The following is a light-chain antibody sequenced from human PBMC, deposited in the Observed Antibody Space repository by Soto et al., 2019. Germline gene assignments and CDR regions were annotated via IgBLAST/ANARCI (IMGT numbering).Light chain of an antibody. CDR3: QQYYSSPWT. CDR2: WAS. Sequence: DIVMTPSPDSLAVSLGERATINCKSSQSVLYSSNNKNYLTWYQQKPGQPPKQLIYWASTQESGVPDRFSGSGPETDFTLTISSLEAEDVAVYYCQQYYSSPWTFGQGTKVEIK. V-gene: IGKV4-1*01. CDR1: QSVLYSSNNKNY. J-gene: IGKJ1*01.